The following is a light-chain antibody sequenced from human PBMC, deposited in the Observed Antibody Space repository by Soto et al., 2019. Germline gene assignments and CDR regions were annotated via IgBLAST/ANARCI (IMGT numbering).Light chain of an antibody. V-gene: IGKV3-15*01. CDR1: QSININ. J-gene: IGKJ5*01. Sequence: EIGMTQYPATLSVSPGERATLSCRASQSININLAWYQQKPGQAPRLLIYGASTRATGIPARFSGSGSGTEFTLTISSLQSEDFAFYYCQQFHYWWTFGQGTRLEIK. CDR3: QQFHYWWT. CDR2: GAS.